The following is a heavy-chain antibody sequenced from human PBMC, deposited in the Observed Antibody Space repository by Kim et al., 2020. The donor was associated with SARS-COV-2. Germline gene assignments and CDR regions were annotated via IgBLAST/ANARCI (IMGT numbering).Heavy chain of an antibody. CDR2: IYSGGNT. CDR3: ASNVVVTANDAFDI. V-gene: IGHV3-53*04. J-gene: IGHJ3*02. Sequence: GGSLRLSCAASGFTVSSNYMSWVRQAPGKGLEWVSIIYSGGNTYYADSVKGRFTISRHNSKNTLYLQMNSLRAEDTAVYYCASNVVVTANDAFDILGQGTMVTVSS. D-gene: IGHD2-21*02. CDR1: GFTVSSNY.